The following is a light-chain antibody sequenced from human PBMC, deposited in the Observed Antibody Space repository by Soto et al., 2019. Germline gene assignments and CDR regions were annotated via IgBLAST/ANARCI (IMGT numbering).Light chain of an antibody. CDR1: SSDVGGYSY. CDR2: DVT. CDR3: CSYTGSYSYV. J-gene: IGLJ1*01. V-gene: IGLV2-11*01. Sequence: QSALTQPHSVSGSPGQSVTISCTGTSSDVGGYSYVSWYQQHPGKAPELIIYDVTERPSGVPDRFSGSKSGNTASLTISGIQAEDEADYYCCSYTGSYSYVFGIGTKLTVL.